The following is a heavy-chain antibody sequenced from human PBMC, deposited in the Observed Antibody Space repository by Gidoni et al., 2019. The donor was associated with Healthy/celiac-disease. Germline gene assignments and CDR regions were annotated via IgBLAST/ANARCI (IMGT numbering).Heavy chain of an antibody. D-gene: IGHD2-2*01. CDR1: GFTFSSYD. CDR3: ARGAYCSSTSCYENYLDY. CDR2: IGTAGDT. J-gene: IGHJ4*02. Sequence: EVQLVESGGGLVQPGGSLRLSCAASGFTFSSYDMHWVRQATGKGLEWVSAIGTAGDTYYPGSVKGRFTISRENAKNSLYLQMNSLRAGDTAVYYCARGAYCSSTSCYENYLDYWGQGTLVTVSS. V-gene: IGHV3-13*04.